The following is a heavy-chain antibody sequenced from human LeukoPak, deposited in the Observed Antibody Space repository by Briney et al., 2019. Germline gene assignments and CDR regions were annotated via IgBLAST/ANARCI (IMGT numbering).Heavy chain of an antibody. CDR3: ARPHPLGYCSSTSCYSNFGY. D-gene: IGHD2-2*02. J-gene: IGHJ4*02. CDR2: INPSSGAT. V-gene: IGHV1-2*02. CDR1: GYTFTDYF. Sequence: ASVKVSCKTSGYTFTDYFMHWVRQAPGQGLEWMGWINPSSGATNFAPKFQGRVTMTRDTSISTAYMELTRLTSDDTAVYYCARPHPLGYCSSTSCYSNFGYWGQGTLVTASS.